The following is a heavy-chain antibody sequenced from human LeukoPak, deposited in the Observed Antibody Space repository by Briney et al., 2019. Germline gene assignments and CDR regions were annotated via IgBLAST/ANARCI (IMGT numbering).Heavy chain of an antibody. CDR2: TRGNGGST. CDR3: AKSNSHGYSSSWYDY. Sequence: GGSLRLSCAASGITVNSNYMTWVRQAPGKGLEWVSRTRGNGGSTAYADSVKGRFTISRDNSKNTLYLQMNSLRAEDTAVYYCAKSNSHGYSSSWYDYWGQGTLVTVSS. D-gene: IGHD6-13*01. V-gene: IGHV3-23*01. CDR1: GITVNSNY. J-gene: IGHJ4*02.